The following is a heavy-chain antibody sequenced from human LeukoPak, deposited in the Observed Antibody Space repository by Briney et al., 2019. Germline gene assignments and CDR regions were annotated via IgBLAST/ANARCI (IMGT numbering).Heavy chain of an antibody. Sequence: ASETLSLTCAVSGGSISSSNWWTWVRQPPGKGLEWIGEIYHSGSTNYNPSLKSRVTISVDTSKNHFSLKLSSVTAADTAVYYCAIFIVVVPAAMEIVRPGWFDPWGQGTLVTVSS. CDR2: IYHSGST. J-gene: IGHJ5*02. V-gene: IGHV4-4*02. CDR1: GGSISSSNW. CDR3: AIFIVVVPAAMEIVRPGWFDP. D-gene: IGHD2-2*01.